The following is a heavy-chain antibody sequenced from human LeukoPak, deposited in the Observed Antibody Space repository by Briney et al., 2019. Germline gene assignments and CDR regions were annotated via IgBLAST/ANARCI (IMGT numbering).Heavy chain of an antibody. CDR2: IYSNGIT. CDR3: ASSPDFYYYYMDV. Sequence: SETLSLTCTVSGGSISSYHWSWIRQAAGKGLEWIGRIYSNGITNYNPSLKSRLTMSIDTSKKEFSLKLTSVTAADTGVYYCASSPDFYYYYMDVWGKGTTVTVSS. V-gene: IGHV4-4*07. J-gene: IGHJ6*03. CDR1: GGSISSYH.